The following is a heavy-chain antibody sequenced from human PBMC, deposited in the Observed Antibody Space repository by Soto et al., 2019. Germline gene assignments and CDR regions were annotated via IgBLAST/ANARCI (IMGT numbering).Heavy chain of an antibody. D-gene: IGHD7-27*01. CDR2: IYPGDSDT. J-gene: IGHJ6*02. CDR1: GYSFTSYW. CDR3: ARLPKLGYYYYGMDV. V-gene: IGHV5-51*01. Sequence: PGESLKISCNGSGYSFTSYWIGWVRQMPGKGLEWMGIIYPGDSDTRYSPSFQGQVTISADKSISTAYLQWSSLKASDTAMYYCARLPKLGYYYYGMDVWGQGTTVTVSS.